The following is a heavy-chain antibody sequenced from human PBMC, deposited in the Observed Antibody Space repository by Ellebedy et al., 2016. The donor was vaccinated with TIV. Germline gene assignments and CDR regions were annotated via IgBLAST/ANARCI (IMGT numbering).Heavy chain of an antibody. J-gene: IGHJ4*02. CDR1: GGTFSNYV. V-gene: IGHV1-69*04. CDR3: ARWGGSSGRFQEPYDF. Sequence: AASVKVSCKASGGTFSNYVFNWVRQAPGQGLEWMGRIIPILGVREYARNFQGRLTFTADKYTTTAYMELRSLRSEDTAVYYCARWGGSSGRFQEPYDFWGQGTLVAVSS. D-gene: IGHD1-26*01. CDR2: IIPILGVR.